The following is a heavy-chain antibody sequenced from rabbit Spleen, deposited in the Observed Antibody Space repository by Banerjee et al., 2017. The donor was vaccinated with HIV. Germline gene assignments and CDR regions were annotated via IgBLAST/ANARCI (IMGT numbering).Heavy chain of an antibody. CDR3: ARDGAGSSYFNL. CDR1: GIDDSRYG. CDR2: ITTVSNV. V-gene: IGHV1S45*01. Sequence: EQLVESGGGLVQPEGSLTLTCTASGIDDSRYGISWVRQAPGKGLEWIGYITTVSNVFYASWAKGRFTISKTSATTVTLQMTTLTAADTATYFCARDGAGSSYFNLWGQGTLSPS. D-gene: IGHD8-1*01. J-gene: IGHJ4*01.